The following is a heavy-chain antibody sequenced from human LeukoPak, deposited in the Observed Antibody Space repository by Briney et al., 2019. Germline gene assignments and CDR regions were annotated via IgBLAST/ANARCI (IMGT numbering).Heavy chain of an antibody. V-gene: IGHV4-34*01. CDR2: INHSGST. D-gene: IGHD6-13*01. CDR1: GGSFSGYY. Sequence: PSETLSLTCAVYGGSFSGYYWSWIRQPPGKGLEWIGEINHSGSTNYNPSLKSRVTISVDTSKNQFSLKLSSVTAADTAVYYCASQQLASNDASDIWGQGTMVTVSS. J-gene: IGHJ3*02. CDR3: ASQQLASNDASDI.